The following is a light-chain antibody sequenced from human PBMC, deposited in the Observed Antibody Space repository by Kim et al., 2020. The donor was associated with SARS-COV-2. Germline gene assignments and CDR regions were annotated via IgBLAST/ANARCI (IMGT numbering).Light chain of an antibody. J-gene: IGLJ3*02. V-gene: IGLV4-60*03. CDR3: ETWGTNTQV. CDR1: SGHSSYI. CDR2: LEGSGSY. Sequence: LVLTQSSSASASLGSSVKLTCTLSSGHSSYIIAWHQQQPGKAPRYLMKLEGSGSYNKGSGVPDRFSGSSSGADLYLTISNLQSEDEADYYCETWGTNTQVFGGGTQLTVL.